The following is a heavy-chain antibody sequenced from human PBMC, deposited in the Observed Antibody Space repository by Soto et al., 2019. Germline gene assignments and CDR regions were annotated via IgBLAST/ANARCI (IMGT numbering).Heavy chain of an antibody. Sequence: PSETLSLTCTVSGWSISSYYWSWIRQPPGKGLEWIGYIYYRANPNYNPSLKSRVTMSQDTSKNQFSLKLSSVTAADTAVYYCARHYGDGYDYLDYWGQGTLVTVSS. CDR1: GWSISSYY. CDR2: IYYRANP. CDR3: ARHYGDGYDYLDY. V-gene: IGHV4-59*08. D-gene: IGHD5-12*01. J-gene: IGHJ4*02.